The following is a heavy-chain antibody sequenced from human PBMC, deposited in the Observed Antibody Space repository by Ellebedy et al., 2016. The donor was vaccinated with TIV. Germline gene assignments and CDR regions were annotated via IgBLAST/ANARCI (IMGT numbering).Heavy chain of an antibody. V-gene: IGHV3-7*01. J-gene: IGHJ4*02. Sequence: PGGSLRLSCAASGFTFSNYCMSWVRQAPGKGLEWVANIKQGGSEIHYADSVKGRFTISRDNAKSSLYLQMNSLRAEDTAVYYCAREGISYARSGYYFDNWGQGTLVTVSS. CDR1: GFTFSNYC. D-gene: IGHD3-22*01. CDR2: IKQGGSEI. CDR3: AREGISYARSGYYFDN.